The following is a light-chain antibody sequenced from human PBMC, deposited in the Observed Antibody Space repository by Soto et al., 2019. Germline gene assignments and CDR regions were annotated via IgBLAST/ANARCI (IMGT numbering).Light chain of an antibody. V-gene: IGLV1-40*01. CDR3: HSYDSSLSGYV. J-gene: IGLJ1*01. CDR1: SSNIGAGYD. Sequence: QPVLTQPPSVSGAPGQRVTISCTGSSSNIGAGYDVHWYQQLPGTSPKLLIYGNSNRPSAVPDRFSGSKSGTSASLAITGLQAEDEADYYCHSYDSSLSGYVFGTGTKLTVL. CDR2: GNS.